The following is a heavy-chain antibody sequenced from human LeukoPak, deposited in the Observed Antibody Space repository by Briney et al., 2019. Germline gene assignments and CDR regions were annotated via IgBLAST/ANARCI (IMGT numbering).Heavy chain of an antibody. CDR2: ISSSSSTI. V-gene: IGHV3-48*01. Sequence: GGSLRLSCAASGFTFSSYSMNWVRQAPGKGLEWVSYISSSSSTIYYADSVKGRFTISRDNAKNSLYLQMNSLRAEDTAVYYCARDHGSSGWSAPLCFDIWGQGTMVTVSS. D-gene: IGHD6-19*01. CDR3: ARDHGSSGWSAPLCFDI. J-gene: IGHJ3*02. CDR1: GFTFSSYS.